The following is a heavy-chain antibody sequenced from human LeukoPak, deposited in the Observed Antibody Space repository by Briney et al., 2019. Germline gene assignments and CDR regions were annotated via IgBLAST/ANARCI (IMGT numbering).Heavy chain of an antibody. V-gene: IGHV1-3*01. CDR2: INAGNGNT. Sequence: GASVKVSCKASGYTFTSYAMHWVRQAPGQRLEWMGWINAGNGNTKYSQKFQGRVTITRDTSASTAYMELSSLRSEDTAVYYCARNLQLIPANPLFDYWGQGTLVTVSS. CDR3: ARNLQLIPANPLFDY. J-gene: IGHJ4*02. D-gene: IGHD3-16*01. CDR1: GYTFTSYA.